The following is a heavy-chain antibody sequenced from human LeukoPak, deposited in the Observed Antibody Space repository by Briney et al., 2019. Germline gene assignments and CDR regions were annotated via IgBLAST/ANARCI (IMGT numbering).Heavy chain of an antibody. CDR3: ARDRVLHYFDY. Sequence: GGSLRLSCAASGFTFSNYWMSWVRQAPGRGLEWVAVIWYDGSDKYYADSVKGRFTISRDNSKNTLYLQMTSLRADDTAVYYCARDRVLHYFDYWGQGALVTVSS. V-gene: IGHV3-33*08. J-gene: IGHJ4*02. CDR2: IWYDGSDK. D-gene: IGHD3-16*01. CDR1: GFTFSNYW.